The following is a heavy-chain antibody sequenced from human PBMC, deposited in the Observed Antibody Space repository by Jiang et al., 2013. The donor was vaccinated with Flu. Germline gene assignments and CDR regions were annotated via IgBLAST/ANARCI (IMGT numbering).Heavy chain of an antibody. D-gene: IGHD6-6*01. CDR1: GYNLHNYW. Sequence: GAEVKKPGESLKISCKVSGYNLHNYWIGWVRQMPGKGLEWMGIIYPGDSDTRYSPSFQGQVTISADKSLSTAYLQWSSLKASDTAMYFCARHGRIGGSTSGPFDYWGQGTLVTVSS. V-gene: IGHV5-51*01. J-gene: IGHJ4*02. CDR2: IYPGDSDT. CDR3: ARHGRIGGSTSGPFDY.